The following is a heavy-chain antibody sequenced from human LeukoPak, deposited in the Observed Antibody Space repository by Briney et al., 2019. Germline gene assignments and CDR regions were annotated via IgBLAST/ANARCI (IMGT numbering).Heavy chain of an antibody. Sequence: SETLSLTCAVYGGSFSGYYWSWIRQPPGKGLEWIGEINHSGSTNYNPSLKSRVTISVDTSKNQFSLKLSSVTAADTAVYYCARSGGFWSGYYGLYYYYMDVWGKGTTVTVSS. CDR2: INHSGST. CDR3: ARSGGFWSGYYGLYYYYMDV. V-gene: IGHV4-34*01. J-gene: IGHJ6*03. CDR1: GGSFSGYY. D-gene: IGHD3-3*01.